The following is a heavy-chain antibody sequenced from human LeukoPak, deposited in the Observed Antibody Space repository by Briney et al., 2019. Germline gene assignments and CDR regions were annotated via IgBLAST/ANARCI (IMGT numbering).Heavy chain of an antibody. CDR2: INHSGST. Sequence: PSETLSLTRAVYGGSFSGYYWSWIRQPPGKGLEWIGEINHSGSTNYNPSLKSRVTISVDTSKNQFSPKLSSVTAADTAVYYCARDHYDIVVVPAAIPSYYYYGMDVWGKGTTVTVSS. V-gene: IGHV4-34*01. J-gene: IGHJ6*04. CDR1: GGSFSGYY. D-gene: IGHD2-2*01. CDR3: ARDHYDIVVVPAAIPSYYYYGMDV.